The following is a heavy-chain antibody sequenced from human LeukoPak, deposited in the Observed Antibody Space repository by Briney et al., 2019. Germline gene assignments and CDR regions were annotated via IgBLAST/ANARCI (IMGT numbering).Heavy chain of an antibody. D-gene: IGHD3-22*01. J-gene: IGHJ4*02. V-gene: IGHV1-8*01. CDR3: ARGMGSGSYSAAYYFDY. CDR1: VYTFTIYD. Sequence: GASVNVSFMCSVYTFTIYDSNWVGQATGQGREWMEWMNPNSGNTGYAQKFQGRVTMTTNTSISTAYMELSSLRSEDTAVYYCARGMGSGSYSAAYYFDYWGQGTLVTVSS. CDR2: MNPNSGNT.